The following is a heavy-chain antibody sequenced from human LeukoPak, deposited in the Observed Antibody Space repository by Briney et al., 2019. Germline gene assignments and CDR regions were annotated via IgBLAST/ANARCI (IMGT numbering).Heavy chain of an antibody. D-gene: IGHD6-13*01. J-gene: IGHJ4*02. Sequence: GASVKVSCKASGYTLTSYGIMWVRQAPRQRLEGRGWISAYNGTTNYAQKLQGRVTMTPDTSTSTAYMELRSLRSDDTAVYYCARGGAIAAAGRPFGYWGQGTLVTVSS. CDR1: GYTLTSYG. CDR2: ISAYNGTT. V-gene: IGHV1-18*01. CDR3: ARGGAIAAAGRPFGY.